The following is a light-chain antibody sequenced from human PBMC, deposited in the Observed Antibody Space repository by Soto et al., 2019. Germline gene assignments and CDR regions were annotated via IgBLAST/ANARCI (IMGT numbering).Light chain of an antibody. Sequence: DIQMTQSPSTLSASVGDRVTITCRASQSISSWLAWYQQKPGKAPKLLIFKASSLESGVPSRFSGSGSGTELTLTISSLQPDDFATYCCQQYDTYSGWTFGQGTKVEIK. V-gene: IGKV1-5*03. CDR3: QQYDTYSGWT. CDR1: QSISSW. CDR2: KAS. J-gene: IGKJ1*01.